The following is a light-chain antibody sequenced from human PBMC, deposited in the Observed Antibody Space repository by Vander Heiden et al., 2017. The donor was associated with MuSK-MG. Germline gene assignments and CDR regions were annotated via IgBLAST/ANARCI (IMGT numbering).Light chain of an antibody. Sequence: DIQMTQSPSSLSASVGDRVTVTCRPSQNINTHLNWYQHKPGTAPKLLIYAASRLHSGVPSRFSGCGSVTEFTLIISRLQPEDFATYYCQQSHSFPRTFGQGTKVEI. CDR3: QQSHSFPRT. V-gene: IGKV1-39*01. J-gene: IGKJ2*01. CDR2: AAS. CDR1: QNINTH.